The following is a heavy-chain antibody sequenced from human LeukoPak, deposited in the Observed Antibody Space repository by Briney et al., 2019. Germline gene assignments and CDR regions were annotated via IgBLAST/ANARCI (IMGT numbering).Heavy chain of an antibody. Sequence: SETLSLTCAVYGGSFSDSYWSWIRQPPGEGLEWIGEINHDGTTNYNPSLKSRVTISVDTSKNQFSLKLSSVTAADTAVYYCARHEEAVAAAGTYYYYGMDVWGQGTTVTVSS. D-gene: IGHD6-13*01. CDR2: INHDGTT. V-gene: IGHV4-34*01. J-gene: IGHJ6*02. CDR3: ARHEEAVAAAGTYYYYGMDV. CDR1: GGSFSDSY.